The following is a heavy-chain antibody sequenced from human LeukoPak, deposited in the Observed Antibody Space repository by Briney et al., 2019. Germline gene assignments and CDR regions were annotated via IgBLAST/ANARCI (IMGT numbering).Heavy chain of an antibody. CDR3: ARGDYNWNY. CDR2: IKQDGSEK. D-gene: IGHD1-20*01. J-gene: IGHJ4*02. CDR1: GFTFRIFW. V-gene: IGHV3-7*05. Sequence: PGESLRLSCAASGFTFRIFWMSWVRQAPGKGLEWVANIKQDGSEKYYVDSVKGRFTISRDNAKNSLYLQMNSLRAEDTAVYYCARGDYNWNYWGQGTLVTVSS.